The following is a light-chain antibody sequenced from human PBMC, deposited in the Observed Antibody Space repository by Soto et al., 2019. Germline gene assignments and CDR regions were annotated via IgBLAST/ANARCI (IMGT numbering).Light chain of an antibody. CDR2: EVS. CDR1: SSDVGGYNS. V-gene: IGLV2-14*01. J-gene: IGLJ2*01. Sequence: QSVLTQPASVSGSPGQPITISCTGTSSDVGGYNSVSWYQQHPGKAPKLMIYEVSNRPSGVSNRFSGSKSGNTASLTISGLQAEDEADYYCSSYTSSNTLGVFGGGTKLTVL. CDR3: SSYTSSNTLGV.